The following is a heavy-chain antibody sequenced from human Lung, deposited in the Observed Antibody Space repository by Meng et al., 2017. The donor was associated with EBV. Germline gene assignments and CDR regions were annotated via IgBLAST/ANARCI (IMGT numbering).Heavy chain of an antibody. V-gene: IGHV3-21*01. CDR2: ISSSSSYI. D-gene: IGHD1-26*01. J-gene: IGHJ4*02. CDR1: GFTFSSYS. CDR3: ARDQRLHSGSYRTRPFDY. Sequence: EVQLVESGGCLVKPGGSLRLSCAASGFTFSSYSMNWVRQAPGKGLEWVSSISSSSSYIYYADSVKGRFTISRDNAKNSLYLQMNSLRAEDTAVYYCARDQRLHSGSYRTRPFDYWGQGTLVTVYS.